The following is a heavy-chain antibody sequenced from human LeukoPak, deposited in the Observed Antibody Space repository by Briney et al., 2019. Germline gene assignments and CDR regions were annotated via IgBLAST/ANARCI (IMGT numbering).Heavy chain of an antibody. CDR1: GFTFSTYA. CDR3: AKVRGRVVAPDFGYYFDY. Sequence: PGGSLRLSCAASGFTFSTYAMSWVRQAPGKGLEGVSAINDSGGGTSYADSVRGRFTISRDNSRNTLYLQMNSLRADDTAIYYCAKVRGRVVAPDFGYYFDYWGQGALVTVSS. J-gene: IGHJ4*02. CDR2: INDSGGGT. V-gene: IGHV3-23*01. D-gene: IGHD2-15*01.